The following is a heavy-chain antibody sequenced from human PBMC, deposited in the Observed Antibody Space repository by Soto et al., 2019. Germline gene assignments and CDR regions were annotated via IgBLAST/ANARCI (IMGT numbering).Heavy chain of an antibody. V-gene: IGHV3-11*06. CDR2: ISSSGTYT. CDR3: AGNQWEPSGEYYFDY. Sequence: QVQLVESGGGLINPGGSLRLSCAASGFTFSDYYMSWIRQAPGKGLEWVSYISSSGTYTNYADSVKGRFTVSRDNAQNSLYLQMNSLTAEDTAVYYCAGNQWEPSGEYYFDYWGQGTLVTVSS. CDR1: GFTFSDYY. J-gene: IGHJ4*02. D-gene: IGHD1-26*01.